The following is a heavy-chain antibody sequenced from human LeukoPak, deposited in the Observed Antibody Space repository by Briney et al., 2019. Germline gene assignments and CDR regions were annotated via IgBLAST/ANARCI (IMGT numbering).Heavy chain of an antibody. CDR1: GGSISSGSYY. D-gene: IGHD3-22*01. Sequence: SETLSLTCTVSGGSISSGSYYWSWIRQPAGKGLEWIGRIYTSGSTNYNPSLKSRVTISVDTSKNQFSLKLSSVTAADTAVYYCARVDTYYYDSSGYRYDAFDIWGQGTMVTVSS. V-gene: IGHV4-61*02. CDR3: ARVDTYYYDSSGYRYDAFDI. J-gene: IGHJ3*02. CDR2: IYTSGST.